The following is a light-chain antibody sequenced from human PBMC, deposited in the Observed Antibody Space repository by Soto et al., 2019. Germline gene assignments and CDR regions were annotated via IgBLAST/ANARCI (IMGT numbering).Light chain of an antibody. V-gene: IGLV2-23*02. J-gene: IGLJ1*01. CDR2: EVT. Sequence: QSVLTQPASVSGSPRQSITISCTGTNSDVGSYNLVSWFQQHPGKAPKLVIYEVTKRPSGVSDRFSGSKSGNTASLTISGLQAEDEADYYCFSYEGDSVYVFGTGPKVT. CDR3: FSYEGDSVYV. CDR1: NSDVGSYNL.